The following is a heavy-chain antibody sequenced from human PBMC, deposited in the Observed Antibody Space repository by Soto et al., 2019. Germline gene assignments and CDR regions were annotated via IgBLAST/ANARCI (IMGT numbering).Heavy chain of an antibody. CDR3: AVAGDLSPAFDY. Sequence: GGSLRLSCAASGLTVSSYAMHWVRQAPGKGLEWVAVISYDGSNKYYADSVKGRFTISRDNSKNTLYLQMNSLRAEDTAVYYCAVAGDLSPAFDYWGQGTLVTVSS. CDR2: ISYDGSNK. CDR1: GLTVSSYA. V-gene: IGHV3-30-3*01. J-gene: IGHJ4*02. D-gene: IGHD7-27*01.